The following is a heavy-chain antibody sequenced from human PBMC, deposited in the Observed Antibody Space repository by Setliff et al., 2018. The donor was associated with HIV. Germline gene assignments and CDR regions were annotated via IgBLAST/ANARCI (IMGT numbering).Heavy chain of an antibody. CDR2: MNTATGHP. J-gene: IGHJ4*02. CDR1: GGTFSSYA. Sequence: GASVKVSCKASGGTFSSYAISWVRQAPGQGLGWMGWMNTATGHPTYAQAFRGRIVFSLDTSVNTAYLEISGLKIEDTAVYFCAREFLLGDLSFPANWGQGTLVTVSS. V-gene: IGHV7-4-1*02. D-gene: IGHD3-16*02. CDR3: AREFLLGDLSFPAN.